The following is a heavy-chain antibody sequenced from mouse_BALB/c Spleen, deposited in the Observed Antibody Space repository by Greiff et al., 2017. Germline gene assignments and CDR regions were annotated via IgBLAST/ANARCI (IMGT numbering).Heavy chain of an antibody. Sequence: EVHLVESGGDLVKPGGSLKLSCAASGFTFSSYGMSWVRQTPDKRLEWVATISSGGSYTYYPDSVKGRFTISRDNAKNTLYLQMSSLKSEDTAMYYCARQNGNYGGYFDVWGAGTTVTVSS. CDR1: GFTFSSYG. CDR2: ISSGGSYT. CDR3: ARQNGNYGGYFDV. V-gene: IGHV5-6*01. J-gene: IGHJ1*01. D-gene: IGHD2-1*01.